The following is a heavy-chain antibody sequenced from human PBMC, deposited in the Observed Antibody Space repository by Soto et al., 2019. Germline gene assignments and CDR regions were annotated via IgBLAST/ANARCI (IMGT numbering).Heavy chain of an antibody. CDR3: AKNSGWFNT. CDR1: GFPFSTTD. D-gene: IGHD3-10*01. V-gene: IGHV3-23*01. CDR2: IGGSGETT. Sequence: HPVGSLRLSCAASGFPFSTTDMSWVRQAPGKGLEWVSTIGGSGETTYYADSVKGRFTISRDNSKNTLYLQMNSLRADDTALYYCAKNSGWFNTWGQGALVTVSS. J-gene: IGHJ5*02.